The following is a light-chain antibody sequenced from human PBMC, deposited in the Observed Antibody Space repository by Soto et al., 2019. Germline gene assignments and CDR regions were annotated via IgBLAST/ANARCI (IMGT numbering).Light chain of an antibody. Sequence: QSVLTQPASVSGSPGQSITISCTGTSSDVGSYNLVSWYQQYPGKAPKLMLYEVSKRPSGLFNGFSGSKSGHTASLTISGLLAEDEADYYCCSYAGSSTFRVFGGGSQLTLL. J-gene: IGLJ3*02. CDR2: EVS. CDR1: SSDVGSYNL. V-gene: IGLV2-23*02. CDR3: CSYAGSSTFRV.